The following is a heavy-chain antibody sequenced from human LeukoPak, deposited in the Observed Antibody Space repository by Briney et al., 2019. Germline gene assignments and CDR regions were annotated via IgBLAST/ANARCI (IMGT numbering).Heavy chain of an antibody. CDR2: ISNDGSNK. D-gene: IGHD3-10*01. CDR1: GFIFNTYT. J-gene: IGHJ4*02. Sequence: GRSLRLSCAASGFIFNTYTMHWVRQAPDRGLEWVAVISNDGSNKFYVDSVKGRFTISRDNSKNTLYLQTNSLRAEDTAVYYCARGGALLWFGASFDYWGQGTLVTVSS. CDR3: ARGGALLWFGASFDY. V-gene: IGHV3-30-3*01.